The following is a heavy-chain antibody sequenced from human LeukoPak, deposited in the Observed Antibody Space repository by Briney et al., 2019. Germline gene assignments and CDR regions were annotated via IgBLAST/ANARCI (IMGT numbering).Heavy chain of an antibody. D-gene: IGHD6-19*01. CDR1: GYPFTSYG. CDR3: ARVSPYAQWLAPGYYYGMDV. CDR2: ISSYNGNT. Sequence: GASVKVSCKASGYPFTSYGISWVRPAPGQGLEWMGWISSYNGNTNYPQKLQGRVTTTTDTSTSTAYMELRSLRSDDTAVYYCARVSPYAQWLAPGYYYGMDVWGQGTTVTVSS. V-gene: IGHV1-18*01. J-gene: IGHJ6*02.